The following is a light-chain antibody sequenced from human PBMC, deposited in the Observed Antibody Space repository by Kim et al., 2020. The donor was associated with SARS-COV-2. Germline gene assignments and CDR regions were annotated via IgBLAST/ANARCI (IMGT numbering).Light chain of an antibody. CDR3: QAWGTGIQV. Sequence: QLVLTQSPSASASLGASVKLTCTLSSGHNTYAIAWHQQQPEKGPRYLMKVNSVGGHIKGDGIPDRFSGSSSGAERYLTISSLQAEDEADYYCQAWGTGIQVFGGGTQLTVL. J-gene: IGLJ2*01. V-gene: IGLV4-69*01. CDR2: VNSVGGH. CDR1: SGHNTYA.